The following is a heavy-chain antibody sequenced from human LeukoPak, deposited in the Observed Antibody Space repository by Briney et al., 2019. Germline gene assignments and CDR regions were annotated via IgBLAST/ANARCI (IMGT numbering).Heavy chain of an antibody. CDR1: GYTFTSYD. D-gene: IGHD3-9*01. J-gene: IGHJ6*03. CDR2: MNPNSGNT. CDR3: ARGLTGDYYYYYMDV. V-gene: IGHV1-8*03. Sequence: ASVKVSCKASGYTFTSYDINWVRQATGQGLEWMGWMNPNSGNTGYAQKFQGRVTITRNTSISTAYMELSSLRSEDTAVYYCARGLTGDYYYYYMDVWGKGTTVTVSS.